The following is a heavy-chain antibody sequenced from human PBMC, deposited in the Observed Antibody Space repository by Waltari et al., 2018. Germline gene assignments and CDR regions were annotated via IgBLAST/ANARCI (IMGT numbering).Heavy chain of an antibody. J-gene: IGHJ4*02. D-gene: IGHD2-21*02. CDR3: ARGVTTVEY. V-gene: IGHV3-7*04. Sequence: EVQLVESEGGLVQPGGSLRLSCSGSGFTFTNHWMSWVRQAPGKGPEWVASIKQDGSEKYYVDSMKGRFTISRDNAKNSLSLQMDSLRAEDTAVYFCARGVTTVEYWGQGTLVTVSS. CDR2: IKQDGSEK. CDR1: GFTFTNHW.